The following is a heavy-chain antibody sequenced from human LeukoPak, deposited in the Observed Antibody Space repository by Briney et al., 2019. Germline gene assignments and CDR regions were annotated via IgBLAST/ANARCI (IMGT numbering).Heavy chain of an antibody. J-gene: IGHJ4*02. CDR3: ARAAGPYYYGSGSYLGGGTWPDPYFDY. CDR1: GGSISSSSYY. V-gene: IGHV4-61*05. CDR2: IYTSGST. D-gene: IGHD3-10*01. Sequence: PSETLSLTCTVSGGSISSSSYYWGWIRQPPGKGLEWIGRIYTSGSTNYNPSLKSRVTMSVDTSKNQFSLKLSSVTAADTAVYYCARAAGPYYYGSGSYLGGGTWPDPYFDYWGQGTLVTVSS.